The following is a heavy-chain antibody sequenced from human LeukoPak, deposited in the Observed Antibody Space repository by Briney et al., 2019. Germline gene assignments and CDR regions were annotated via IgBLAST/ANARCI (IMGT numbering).Heavy chain of an antibody. CDR2: ISWNSGSI. Sequence: PGRSLRLSCAASGFTFDDYAMHWVRQAPGKGLEWVSGISWNSGSIGYADSVKGRFTISRDNAKNSLYLQMNSLRAEDTALYYCARASIVGAEKSSFDYWGQGTLVTVSP. D-gene: IGHD1-26*01. CDR3: ARASIVGAEKSSFDY. V-gene: IGHV3-9*01. CDR1: GFTFDDYA. J-gene: IGHJ4*02.